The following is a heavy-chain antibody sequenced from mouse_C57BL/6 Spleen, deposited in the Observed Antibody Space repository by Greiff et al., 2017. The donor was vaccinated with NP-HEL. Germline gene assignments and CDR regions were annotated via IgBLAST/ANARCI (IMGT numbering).Heavy chain of an antibody. CDR3: TTAYYSNRDFDD. V-gene: IGHV5-9-1*02. J-gene: IGHJ2*01. CDR1: GFTFSSYA. Sequence: EVKLMESGEGLVKPGGSLKLSCAASGFTFSSYAMSWVRQTPEKRLEWVAYISSGGDYIYYADTVKGRFTISRGNARNTLYLQMSSLKSEDTAMYYCTTAYYSNRDFDDWGQGTTLTVSS. CDR2: ISSGGDYI. D-gene: IGHD2-5*01.